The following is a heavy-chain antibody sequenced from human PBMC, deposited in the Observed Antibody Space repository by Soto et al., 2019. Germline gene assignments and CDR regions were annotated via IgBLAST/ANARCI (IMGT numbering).Heavy chain of an antibody. J-gene: IGHJ4*02. CDR1: GFTVSNNY. CDR3: ARGGYSSGWYIDY. V-gene: IGHV3-53*01. Sequence: EGSLRLSCAASGFTVSNNYMTWVRQAPGKGLEWVSLIYSGGTTYYADSVKGRFTISRDHSRNTLYLQMNSLRGEDTAVYYCARGGYSSGWYIDYWGQGTLVTVSS. D-gene: IGHD6-19*01. CDR2: IYSGGTT.